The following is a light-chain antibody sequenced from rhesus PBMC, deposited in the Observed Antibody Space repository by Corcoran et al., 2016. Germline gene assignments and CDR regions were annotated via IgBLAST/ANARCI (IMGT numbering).Light chain of an antibody. V-gene: IGKV1S14*01. CDR1: QGISNY. Sequence: DIQMTQSPSSLSASVGDTVTITCRASQGISNYLAWYQQKPGKAPKPLIYYAANLESGVPSRFSGSGSGTDFTLTISSLKPEDVATYYCQQHNSYPMYSFGQGTKVEIK. J-gene: IGKJ2*01. CDR3: QQHNSYPMYS. CDR2: YAA.